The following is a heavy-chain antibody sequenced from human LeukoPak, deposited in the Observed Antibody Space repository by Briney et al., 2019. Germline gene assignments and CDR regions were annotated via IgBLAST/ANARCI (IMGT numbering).Heavy chain of an antibody. V-gene: IGHV3-30*02. D-gene: IGHD1-26*01. Sequence: GGSLRLSCEASGFRFSDFGLHWVRQAPGKGLEWVASIRSEENRFYYLPSLRGRFTISRDNSKNTLFLQMSSMRHEDTALYYCARGAGTYYGTDTFDLWGQGTMVTVSS. CDR2: IRSEENRF. CDR3: ARGAGTYYGTDTFDL. J-gene: IGHJ3*01. CDR1: GFRFSDFG.